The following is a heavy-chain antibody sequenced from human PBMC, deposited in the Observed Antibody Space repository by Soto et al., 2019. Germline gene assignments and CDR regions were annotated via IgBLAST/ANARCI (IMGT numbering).Heavy chain of an antibody. J-gene: IGHJ6*02. CDR3: ARVTGRYYSGMDV. V-gene: IGHV4-34*01. Sequence: QVQLQQWGAGLLKPSETLSLTCAVYGGSFSGYYWSWIRQPPGKGLEWIGEINHSGSTNYNPSLKPRGTISVDTSKNQFSLKLSSVTAADTAVYYCARVTGRYYSGMDVWGQGTTVTVSS. CDR1: GGSFSGYY. CDR2: INHSGST.